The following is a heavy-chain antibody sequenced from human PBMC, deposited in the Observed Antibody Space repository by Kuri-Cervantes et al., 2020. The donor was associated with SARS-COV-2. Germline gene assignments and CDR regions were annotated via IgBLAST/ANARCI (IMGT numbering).Heavy chain of an antibody. CDR2: ISGYSGNT. V-gene: IGHV1-18*01. D-gene: IGHD3-3*01. CDR1: GYTFTSYG. Sequence: ASVKVSCKTSGYTFTSYGTTWVRQAPGQGLEWMGWISGYSGNTDYAQRFQDRVILTRDTYTGTAYMELRSLRSDDTALYYCARGDFTAGFYWGQGTQVTVSS. J-gene: IGHJ4*02. CDR3: ARGDFTAGFY.